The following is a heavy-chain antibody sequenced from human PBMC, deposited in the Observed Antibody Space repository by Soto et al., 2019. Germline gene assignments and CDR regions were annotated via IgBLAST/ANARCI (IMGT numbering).Heavy chain of an antibody. CDR2: IFHSGNT. CDR3: ARSDGWYRLDY. D-gene: IGHD6-19*01. J-gene: IGHJ4*02. Sequence: SETLSLTCTVSGASISSDEWLSWVRQPPGKGLEWIGEIFHSGNTHYNPSLKSRVTISVDKSKNQISLKVRSVTAADTAVYFCARSDGWYRLDYWGQGILVTVSS. CDR1: GASISSDEW. V-gene: IGHV4-4*02.